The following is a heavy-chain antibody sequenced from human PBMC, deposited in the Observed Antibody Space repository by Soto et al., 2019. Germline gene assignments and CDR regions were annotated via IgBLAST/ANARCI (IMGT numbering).Heavy chain of an antibody. Sequence: PGGSLRLSCAASGFTFSSYAMSWVRQAPGKGLEWVSAISGSGGSTYYAESVKGRFTISRDNSKNTLYLQMNSLRAEDTAVYYCAKDSPTSCPAYYGMDVWGQGTTVTVSS. D-gene: IGHD2-2*01. CDR2: ISGSGGST. J-gene: IGHJ6*02. V-gene: IGHV3-23*01. CDR1: GFTFSSYA. CDR3: AKDSPTSCPAYYGMDV.